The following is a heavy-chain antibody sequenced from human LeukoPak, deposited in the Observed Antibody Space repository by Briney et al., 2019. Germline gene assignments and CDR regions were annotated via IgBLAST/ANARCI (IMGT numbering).Heavy chain of an antibody. D-gene: IGHD3-3*01. CDR2: INHSVST. CDR1: GGSFSGYY. Sequence: SETLSLTCAVYGGSFSGYYWSWIRQPPGKGLEWIGEINHSVSTNYNPSLKSRVTISVDTSKNQFSLKLSSVTAADTAVYYCARGPYYDFWSGYLAPPFDYWGQGTLVTVSS. V-gene: IGHV4-34*01. CDR3: ARGPYYDFWSGYLAPPFDY. J-gene: IGHJ4*02.